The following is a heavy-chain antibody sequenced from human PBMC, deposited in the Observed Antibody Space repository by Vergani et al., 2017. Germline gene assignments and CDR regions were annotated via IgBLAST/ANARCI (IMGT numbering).Heavy chain of an antibody. V-gene: IGHV3-33*01. J-gene: IGHJ4*02. CDR3: AREGYQPQAGWDYDYYFDY. CDR1: GFTFSSYG. Sequence: QVQLVESGGGVVQPGRSLRLSCAASGFTFSSYGMHWVRQAPGKGLEWVAVIWYDGSNKYYADSVKGRFTISRDNSKNTLYLQMNSLRAEDTAVYYCAREGYQPQAGWDYDYYFDYWGQGTLVTVSS. D-gene: IGHD2-2*01. CDR2: IWYDGSNK.